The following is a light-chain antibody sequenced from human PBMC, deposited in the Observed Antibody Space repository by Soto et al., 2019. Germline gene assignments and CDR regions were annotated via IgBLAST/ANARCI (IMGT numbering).Light chain of an antibody. CDR3: SSYSSSSTLYV. J-gene: IGLJ1*01. Sequence: QSALTQPASVSGSPGQSIAISCTGTSSDVGVYNYVSWYQQHPGRATTLMIYDVSNRPSGVSNRFSGSKSGNTASLTISGLQAEDEADYYCSSYSSSSTLYVFGTGTKLTVL. V-gene: IGLV2-14*01. CDR1: SSDVGVYNY. CDR2: DVS.